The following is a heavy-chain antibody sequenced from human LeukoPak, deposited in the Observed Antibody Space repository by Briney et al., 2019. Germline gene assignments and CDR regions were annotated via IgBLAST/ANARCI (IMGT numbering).Heavy chain of an antibody. V-gene: IGHV4-31*03. CDR2: INYSGST. D-gene: IGHD3-22*01. Sequence: SQTLSLTCTVSGGSISSGGYYWSWIRPHPGKGLEWIGYINYSGSTYYNPSLKRRITISVDTSKNQFSLKLSSVTAADTAVYYCARVPMRMVDYYDSSGYYYDAFDIWGQGTMVTVSS. J-gene: IGHJ3*02. CDR3: ARVPMRMVDYYDSSGYYYDAFDI. CDR1: GGSISSGGYY.